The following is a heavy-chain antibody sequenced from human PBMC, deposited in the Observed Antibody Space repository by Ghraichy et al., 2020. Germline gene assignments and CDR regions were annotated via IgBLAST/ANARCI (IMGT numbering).Heavy chain of an antibody. CDR2: IYWNDDK. CDR1: GFSLSTSGVG. V-gene: IGHV2-5*01. Sequence: SGPTLVKPTQTLTLTCTFSGFSLSTSGVGVGWIRQPPGKALEWLALIYWNDDKRYSPSLKSRLTITKDTSKNQVVLTMTNMDPVDTATYYCARKPRPSEFPLGYCSSTSCLGWFDPWGQGTLVTVSS. J-gene: IGHJ5*02. CDR3: ARKPRPSEFPLGYCSSTSCLGWFDP. D-gene: IGHD2-2*01.